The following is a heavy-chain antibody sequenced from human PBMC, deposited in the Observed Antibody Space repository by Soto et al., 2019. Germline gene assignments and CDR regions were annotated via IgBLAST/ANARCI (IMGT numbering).Heavy chain of an antibody. Sequence: QVQLVQSGAEVKKPGASVKVSCKASGYTFTSYGISWVRQAPGQRLEWMGWISAYNGNTNYAQKLQRRVTMTTDTSTSTAYVERRSLRSDDTAVCYCARAVGYYSGMDVWGQGTTVTVAS. D-gene: IGHD6-19*01. CDR3: ARAVGYYSGMDV. CDR2: ISAYNGNT. J-gene: IGHJ6*02. CDR1: GYTFTSYG. V-gene: IGHV1-18*01.